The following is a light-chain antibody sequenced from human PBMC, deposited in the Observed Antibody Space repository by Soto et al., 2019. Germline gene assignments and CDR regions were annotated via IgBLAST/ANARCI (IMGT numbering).Light chain of an antibody. V-gene: IGLV2-14*01. Sequence: QSVLTQPASVSGSPGQSITISCTGTSSDIGGYNSVSWYQQHPGKAPKLVIYAVSNRPSGVSSRFSGSKSGNTASLTMSGLQAEDEADYYCCSYAGSYTFVFGIGTKVT. CDR2: AVS. CDR1: SSDIGGYNS. CDR3: CSYAGSYTFV. J-gene: IGLJ1*01.